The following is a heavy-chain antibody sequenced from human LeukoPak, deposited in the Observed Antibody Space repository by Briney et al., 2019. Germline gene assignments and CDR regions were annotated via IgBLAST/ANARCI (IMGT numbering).Heavy chain of an antibody. CDR2: ISNSDNKP. D-gene: IGHD6-19*01. CDR1: GFTFSSYA. J-gene: IGHJ4*02. Sequence: PGGSLRLSCAASGFTFSSYAMSWVRQAPGKGLEWVSTISNSDNKPYYADSVRGRLSISRDNSKNTLYLQVNSLRAEDTAVYYCAKGRTEGGTLALDYWGQGTLVTVSS. V-gene: IGHV3-23*01. CDR3: AKGRTEGGTLALDY.